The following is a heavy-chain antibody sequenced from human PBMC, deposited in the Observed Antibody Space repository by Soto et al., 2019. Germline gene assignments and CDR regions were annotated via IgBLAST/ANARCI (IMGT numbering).Heavy chain of an antibody. Sequence: GGSLRLSCAASGFTFSSYWMSWVRQAPGKGLEWVANIKQDGSEKYYVDSVKGRFTISRDNAKNSLYLQMNSLRAEDTAVYYCARVYGSGSYYNRDYYYYMDVWGKGTTVTVSS. CDR2: IKQDGSEK. D-gene: IGHD3-10*01. V-gene: IGHV3-7*01. CDR3: ARVYGSGSYYNRDYYYYMDV. J-gene: IGHJ6*03. CDR1: GFTFSSYW.